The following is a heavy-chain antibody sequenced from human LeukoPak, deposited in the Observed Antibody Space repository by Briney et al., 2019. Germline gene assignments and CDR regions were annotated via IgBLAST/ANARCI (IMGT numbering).Heavy chain of an antibody. V-gene: IGHV1-2*02. CDR1: GYTFTGYY. CDR3: ARDRTAIVVAPAAPGNYYCYYMDV. D-gene: IGHD2-2*01. Sequence: VASVKVSCKASGYTFTGYYMHWVRQAPGQGLEWMGWINPNSGGTNYAQKFQGRVTMTRDTSISTAYMELSRLRSDDTAVYYCARDRTAIVVAPAAPGNYYCYYMDVWGKGTTVTVSS. J-gene: IGHJ6*03. CDR2: INPNSGGT.